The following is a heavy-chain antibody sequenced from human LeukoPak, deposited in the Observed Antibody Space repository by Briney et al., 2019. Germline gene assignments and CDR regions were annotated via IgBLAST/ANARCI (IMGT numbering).Heavy chain of an antibody. CDR1: GFTFSSYS. Sequence: PGLSLRLSCAASGFTFSSYSMNWVRPAPGKGMEWVSSISSSSSYIYYADSVKGRFTISRDNAKNTLYLQMNSLRAEDTAVYYCARVTEAPYYFDYWGQGTLVTVSS. V-gene: IGHV3-21*01. CDR2: ISSSSSYI. CDR3: ARVTEAPYYFDY. J-gene: IGHJ4*02.